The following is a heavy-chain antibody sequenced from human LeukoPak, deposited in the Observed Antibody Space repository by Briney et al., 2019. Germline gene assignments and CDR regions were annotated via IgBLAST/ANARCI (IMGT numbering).Heavy chain of an antibody. Sequence: ASVKVSCKASGYTFTSYGITWVRQAPGQGLEWMGWISTYNGHTNYAQKLQGRVTMTKNTSTTTAYMELRSLRSDDTAVYYCARGGRWELPRPYSFDIWGQGTMVTVSS. CDR2: ISTYNGHT. J-gene: IGHJ3*02. D-gene: IGHD1-26*01. CDR3: ARGGRWELPRPYSFDI. V-gene: IGHV1-18*01. CDR1: GYTFTSYG.